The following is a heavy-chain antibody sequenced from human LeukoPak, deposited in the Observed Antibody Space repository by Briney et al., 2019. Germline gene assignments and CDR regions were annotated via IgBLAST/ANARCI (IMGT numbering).Heavy chain of an antibody. CDR2: ISAYNGNT. V-gene: IGHV1-18*01. CDR3: ARTLYATGTYYFDY. J-gene: IGHJ4*02. CDR1: GYTFTSYG. D-gene: IGHD4-17*01. Sequence: ASVKVSCKASGYTFTSYGISWVRQAPGQGLEWMGWISAYNGNTNYAQKLQGRVTITTDTSTSTAYMELRSLRSDDTAVYYCARTLYATGTYYFDYWGQGTLVTVSS.